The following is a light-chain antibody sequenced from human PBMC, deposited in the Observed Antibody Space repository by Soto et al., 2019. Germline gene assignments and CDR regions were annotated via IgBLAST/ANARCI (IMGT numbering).Light chain of an antibody. CDR2: DAS. V-gene: IGKV1-5*01. CDR1: QSISSW. CDR3: QQYNSYLFT. Sequence: DIQMTQSPSTLSASVGDRVTITCRASQSISSWLAWYQQKPRKAPKLLIYDASSLESGVPSRFSGSGSGTEFTFTLSSQQPDVFATYYCQQYNSYLFTFGPGTKVDIK. J-gene: IGKJ3*01.